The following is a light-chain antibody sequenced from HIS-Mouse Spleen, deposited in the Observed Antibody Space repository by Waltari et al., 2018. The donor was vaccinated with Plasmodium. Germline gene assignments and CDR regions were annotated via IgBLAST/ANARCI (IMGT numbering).Light chain of an antibody. CDR1: SSDVGSYNL. V-gene: IGLV2-23*03. CDR3: CSYAGSSTFV. Sequence: QSALTQPASVSGSPGQSITISCTGTSSDVGSYNLVSWYQQNPGKPHKLMIYEGSKRPSGVSNRFSGSKSGNTASLTISGLQAEDEADYYCCSYAGSSTFVFGGGTKLTVL. CDR2: EGS. J-gene: IGLJ3*02.